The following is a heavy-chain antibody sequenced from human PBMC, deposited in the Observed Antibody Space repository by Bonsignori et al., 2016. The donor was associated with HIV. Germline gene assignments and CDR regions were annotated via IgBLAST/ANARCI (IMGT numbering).Heavy chain of an antibody. CDR3: ARLESGYEAFDI. V-gene: IGHV3-21*01. CDR1: GFIFSTYS. CDR2: ISTSSSYI. J-gene: IGHJ3*02. D-gene: IGHD5-12*01. Sequence: GGSLRLSCAASGFIFSTYSMNWVRQAPGKGLEWVSSISTSSSYIYYGDSVKGRFTISRDNGKNSLYLQMNSLRTEDTAVYYCARLESGYEAFDIWGQGTMVTVSS.